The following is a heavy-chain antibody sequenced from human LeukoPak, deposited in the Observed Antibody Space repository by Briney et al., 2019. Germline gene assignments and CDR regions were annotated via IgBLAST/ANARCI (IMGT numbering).Heavy chain of an antibody. D-gene: IGHD3-10*01. CDR2: INHSGST. J-gene: IGHJ4*02. Sequence: PSETLSLTCAVYGGSLSGYYWSWIRQPPGKGLEWIGEINHSGSTNYNPSLKSRVTISVDTSKNQFSLKLSSVTAADTAVYYCARGRGITMVRDLDYWGQGTLVTVSS. CDR1: GGSLSGYY. CDR3: ARGRGITMVRDLDY. V-gene: IGHV4-34*01.